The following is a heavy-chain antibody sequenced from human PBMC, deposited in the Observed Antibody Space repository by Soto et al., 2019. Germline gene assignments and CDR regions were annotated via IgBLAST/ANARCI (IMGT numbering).Heavy chain of an antibody. J-gene: IGHJ6*02. D-gene: IGHD2-21*02. Sequence: SETLSLTCTVSGGSISGYYWSWIRQPPGKGLEWIGNVYYSGGAKHNPSVKRPVSISVDTSKNQFSLNLSSVTAADTAVYYCTRDGDGRMTTNPYYYYGMDVWGQGTTVT. CDR1: GGSISGYY. CDR3: TRDGDGRMTTNPYYYYGMDV. V-gene: IGHV4-59*01. CDR2: VYYSGGA.